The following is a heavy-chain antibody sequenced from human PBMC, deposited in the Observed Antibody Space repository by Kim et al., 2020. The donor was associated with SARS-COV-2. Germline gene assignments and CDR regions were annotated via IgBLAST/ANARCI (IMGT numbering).Heavy chain of an antibody. CDR1: GFTFSSYG. Sequence: GGSLRLSCAASGFTFSSYGMHWVRQAPGKGLEWVAVIWCDGSNKYYADSVKGRFTISRDNSKNTLYLQMNSLRAEDTAVYYCARELGYCSSTSCSYYYYGMDVWGQGTTVTVSS. CDR2: IWCDGSNK. J-gene: IGHJ6*02. CDR3: ARELGYCSSTSCSYYYYGMDV. V-gene: IGHV3-33*01. D-gene: IGHD2-2*01.